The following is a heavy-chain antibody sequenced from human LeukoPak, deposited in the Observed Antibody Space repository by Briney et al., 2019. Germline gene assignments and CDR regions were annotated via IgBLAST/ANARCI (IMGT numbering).Heavy chain of an antibody. CDR3: ARVRSRSESQYNDFDY. Sequence: PGGSLGPSCEASGFTFSNHWMTWVRQAPGKGLEWVANIKEDVSEKYYVDSVKGRFTISRDNPKNSLYLQMTSLRAEDTAVYYCARVRSRSESQYNDFDYWGQGTLVIVSS. V-gene: IGHV3-7*03. J-gene: IGHJ4*02. D-gene: IGHD3-10*01. CDR1: GFTFSNHW. CDR2: IKEDVSEK.